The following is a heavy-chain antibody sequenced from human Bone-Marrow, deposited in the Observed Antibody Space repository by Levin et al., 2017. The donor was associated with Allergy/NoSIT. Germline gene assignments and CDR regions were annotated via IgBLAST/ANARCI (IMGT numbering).Heavy chain of an antibody. CDR3: ARRGKRAYGLDY. J-gene: IGHJ4*02. CDR1: GGSISSSSYY. V-gene: IGHV4-39*01. D-gene: IGHD3-10*01. CDR2: IYYSGST. Sequence: SETLSLTCTVSGGSISSSSYYWGWIRQPPGKGLEWIGSIYYSGSTYYNPSLKSRVTISVDTSKNQFSLKLSSVTAADTAVYYCARRGKRAYGLDYWGQGTLVTVSS.